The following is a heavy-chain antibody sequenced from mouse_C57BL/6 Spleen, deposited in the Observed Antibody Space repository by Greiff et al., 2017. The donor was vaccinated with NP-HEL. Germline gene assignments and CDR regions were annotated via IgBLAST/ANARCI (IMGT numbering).Heavy chain of an antibody. V-gene: IGHV1-22*01. CDR3: ARWDFGVEGAMDY. CDR2: INPNNGGT. D-gene: IGHD4-1*01. Sequence: EVKLQQSGPELVKPGASVKMSCKASGYTFTDYNMHWVKQSHGKSLEWIGYINPNNGGTGYNQKFKGKATLTVNKSSSTAYMELRSLTSEDSAVYYCARWDFGVEGAMDYWGQGTSVTVSS. CDR1: GYTFTDYN. J-gene: IGHJ4*01.